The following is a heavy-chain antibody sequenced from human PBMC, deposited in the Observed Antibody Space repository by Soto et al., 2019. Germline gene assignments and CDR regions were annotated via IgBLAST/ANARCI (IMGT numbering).Heavy chain of an antibody. V-gene: IGHV3-53*01. D-gene: IGHD3-10*01. CDR3: ARTLGLLWFGESPNHTWFDP. CDR1: GFTVSSNY. Sequence: PGGSLRLSCAASGFTVSSNYMSWVRQAPGKGLEWVSVIYSGGSAYYADSVKGRFTISRDNSKNTLYLQMNSLRAEDTAVYYCARTLGLLWFGESPNHTWFDPWGQGTLVTRS. CDR2: IYSGGSA. J-gene: IGHJ5*02.